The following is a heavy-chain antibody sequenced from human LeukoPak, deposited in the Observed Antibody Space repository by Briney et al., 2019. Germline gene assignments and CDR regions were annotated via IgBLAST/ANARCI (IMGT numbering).Heavy chain of an antibody. V-gene: IGHV3-15*01. J-gene: IGHJ4*02. CDR3: TTPPYSSRKCGSCYPFDY. CDR1: GFTFSNAW. CDR2: IKSKTDGGTT. Sequence: GGSLRLSCAASGFTFSNAWMSWVRQAPGKGLEWVGRIKSKTDGGTTDYAAPVKGRFTISRDDSKNTLYLQMNSLKTEDTAVYYCTTPPYSSRKCGSCYPFDYWGQGTLVTVSS. D-gene: IGHD2-15*01.